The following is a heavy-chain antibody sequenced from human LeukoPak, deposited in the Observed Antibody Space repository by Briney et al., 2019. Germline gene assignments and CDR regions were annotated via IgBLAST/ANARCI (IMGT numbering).Heavy chain of an antibody. CDR3: AKSASAGNFYYGMDV. V-gene: IGHV3-30*18. J-gene: IGHJ6*02. Sequence: GGSLRLSCAASGXTFSDYPIHWVRQAPGKGLEWVAVISYDGRNQYYADSVKGRFTISRDNSMNTLYLQMNSVRAEDAAVYSCAKSASAGNFYYGMDVWGQGTTVTVSS. CDR2: ISYDGRNQ. D-gene: IGHD6-19*01. CDR1: GXTFSDYP.